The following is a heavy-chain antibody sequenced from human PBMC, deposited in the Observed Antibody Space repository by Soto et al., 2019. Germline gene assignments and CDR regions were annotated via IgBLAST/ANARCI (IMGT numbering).Heavy chain of an antibody. J-gene: IGHJ4*02. CDR2: ISGSGGST. D-gene: IGHD3-16*01. V-gene: IGHV3-23*01. Sequence: EVQLLESGGGLVQPGGSLRLSCAAPGFTFSSYAMNWVRQAPGKGLEWVSVISGSGGSTYYADSVKGRFTISRDNSQYTLELQMNSLRAGDTAVYYCANGGHGLYFDYWGKGTLVTVSS. CDR1: GFTFSSYA. CDR3: ANGGHGLYFDY.